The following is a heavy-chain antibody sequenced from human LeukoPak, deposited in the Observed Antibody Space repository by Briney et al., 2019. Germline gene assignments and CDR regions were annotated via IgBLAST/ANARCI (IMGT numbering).Heavy chain of an antibody. CDR3: ARLYSYGYGFDY. V-gene: IGHV4-34*01. D-gene: IGHD5-18*01. CDR2: INHSGST. CDR1: GVSFSGYY. J-gene: IGHJ4*02. Sequence: SETLSLTCAVYGVSFSGYYWSWIRKPPGKGLEWIGGINHSGSTNYNPSLKSRVTISVDTSKNQFSLKLSSVTAADTAVYYCARLYSYGYGFDYWGQGTRVTVSS.